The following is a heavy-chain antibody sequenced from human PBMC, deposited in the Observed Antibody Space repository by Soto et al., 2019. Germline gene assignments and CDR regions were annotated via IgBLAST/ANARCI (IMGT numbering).Heavy chain of an antibody. CDR3: AHRTSIAVVPGGIWIPDYHFYY. Sequence: QITLEESGPTLVKPTQTLTLTCTFSGLSLSTFGEGVAWIRQPPGKALEWLALIYWDDDKRYSPSLKSRITITKDTSKNQRVLTMTNMDPVDTAIYYCAHRTSIAVVPGGIWIPDYHFYYWGQGTLVTVSS. CDR1: GLSLSTFGEG. J-gene: IGHJ4*02. V-gene: IGHV2-5*02. D-gene: IGHD2-2*01. CDR2: IYWDDDK.